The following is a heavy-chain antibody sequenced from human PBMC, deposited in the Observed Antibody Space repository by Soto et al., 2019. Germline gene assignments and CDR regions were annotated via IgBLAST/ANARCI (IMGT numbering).Heavy chain of an antibody. D-gene: IGHD2-21*02. CDR3: ARASLPDGGNSYYFDY. Sequence: GASVKVSCKASGGTFSSYAISWVRQAPGQGLEWMGGIIPIFGTANYAQKFQGRVTITADKSTSTAYMELSSLRSEDTAVYYCARASLPDGGNSYYFDYWGQGTLVTVSS. V-gene: IGHV1-69*06. CDR1: GGTFSSYA. CDR2: IIPIFGTA. J-gene: IGHJ4*02.